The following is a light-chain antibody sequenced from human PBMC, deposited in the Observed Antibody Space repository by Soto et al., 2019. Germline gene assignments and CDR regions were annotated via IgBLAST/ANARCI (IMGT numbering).Light chain of an antibody. CDR3: CSYAGSSTHVV. CDR1: SSDVRSYNL. V-gene: IGLV2-23*01. J-gene: IGLJ2*01. Sequence: QSALTQPASVSGSPGQSITISCTGTSSDVRSYNLVSWYQQHPGKAPKLMIYEGSKRPSGVSNRFSGSKSGNTASLTISGLQAEDEADYYCCSYAGSSTHVVFGGGTQLTVL. CDR2: EGS.